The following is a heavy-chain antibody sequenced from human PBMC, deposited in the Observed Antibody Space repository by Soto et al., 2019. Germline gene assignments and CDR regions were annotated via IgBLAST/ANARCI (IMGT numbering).Heavy chain of an antibody. Sequence: QVQLVQSGAELRKPGASVKVSCKASGYTFIDYYIYWVRQAPGQGLEWMGWINPRTGGTNFAQKFEAWVTMTRDTSITTAYMELTSLRSNDTAVYYCARVNGDYPPRGMDVWGQGTTVTVSS. J-gene: IGHJ6*02. V-gene: IGHV1-2*04. CDR1: GYTFIDYY. CDR2: INPRTGGT. CDR3: ARVNGDYPPRGMDV. D-gene: IGHD4-17*01.